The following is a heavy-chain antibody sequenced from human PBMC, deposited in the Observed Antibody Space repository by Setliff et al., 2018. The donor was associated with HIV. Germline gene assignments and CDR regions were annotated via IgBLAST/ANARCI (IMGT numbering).Heavy chain of an antibody. J-gene: IGHJ3*02. CDR1: GYTFTSYG. D-gene: IGHD3-22*01. CDR3: ARDLDSSGYGDAFDI. CDR2: TSAYNGNT. Sequence: ASVKVSCKASGYTFTSYGISWVRQAPGQGLEWMGWTSAYNGNTNYAHKLQGRVTMTTDTSTSTAYMELRSLRSDDTAVYYCARDLDSSGYGDAFDIWGQGTMVTVSS. V-gene: IGHV1-18*01.